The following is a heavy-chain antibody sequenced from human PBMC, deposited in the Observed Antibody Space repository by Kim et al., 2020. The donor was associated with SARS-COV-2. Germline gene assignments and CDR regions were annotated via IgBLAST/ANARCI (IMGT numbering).Heavy chain of an antibody. D-gene: IGHD5-12*01. CDR3: AKEGRYGGYGGHDRYYFDY. V-gene: IGHV3-23*01. Sequence: GGSLRLSCAASGFTFSSYAMSWVRQAPGKGLEWVSAISGSGGSTYYADSVKGRFTISRDNSKNTLYLQMNSLRAEDTAVYYCAKEGRYGGYGGHDRYYFDYWGQGTLVTVSS. CDR2: ISGSGGST. J-gene: IGHJ4*02. CDR1: GFTFSSYA.